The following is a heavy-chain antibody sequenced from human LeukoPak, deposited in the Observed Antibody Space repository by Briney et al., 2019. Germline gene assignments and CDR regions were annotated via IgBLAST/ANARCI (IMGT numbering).Heavy chain of an antibody. V-gene: IGHV3-30*18. CDR1: GFTFSSFG. Sequence: PGGSLRLSCAASGFTFSSFGMHWVRQAPGKGLEWVAAISYDGSNYYHTDSVRGRFTISRDNSKNTVYLQMNSLRAEDTAVYYCAKGRSVVGTTAEFDYWGQGTLVTVSS. CDR3: AKGRSVVGTTAEFDY. D-gene: IGHD2-15*01. J-gene: IGHJ4*02. CDR2: ISYDGSNY.